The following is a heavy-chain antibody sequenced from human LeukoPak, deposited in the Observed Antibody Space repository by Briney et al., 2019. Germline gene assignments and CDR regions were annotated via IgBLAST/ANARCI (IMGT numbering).Heavy chain of an antibody. D-gene: IGHD1-1*01. CDR3: AKGNEELDY. V-gene: IGHV3-43D*03. CDR1: GFTFDDYA. CDR2: ISWDGGST. J-gene: IGHJ4*02. Sequence: GGSLRLSCAASGFTFDDYAMHWVRQAPGKGLEWVSLISWDGGSTYYADSVKGRFTISRDNSKNSLYLQMNSLRAEDTVLYYCAKGNEELDYWGQGTLVTVSS.